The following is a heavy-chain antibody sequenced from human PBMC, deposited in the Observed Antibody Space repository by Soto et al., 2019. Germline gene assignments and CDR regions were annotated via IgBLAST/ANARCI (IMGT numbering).Heavy chain of an antibody. CDR1: GFTFSSYG. CDR2: IWYDGSNK. V-gene: IGHV3-33*01. Sequence: GGSLRLSCAASGFTFSSYGMHWVRQAPGKGLEWVAVIWYDGSNKYYADSVKGRFTISRDNSKNTLYLQMNSLRAEDTAVYYCARDRVYGSGSNYYGVDVWGQGTTVTVSS. CDR3: ARDRVYGSGSNYYGVDV. D-gene: IGHD3-10*01. J-gene: IGHJ6*02.